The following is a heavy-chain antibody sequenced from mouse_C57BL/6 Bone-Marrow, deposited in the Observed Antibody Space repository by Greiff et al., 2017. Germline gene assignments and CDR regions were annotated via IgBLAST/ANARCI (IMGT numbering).Heavy chain of an antibody. V-gene: IGHV1-64*01. J-gene: IGHJ1*03. CDR3: ARTQYGPWYCDV. CDR2: IHPNSGST. D-gene: IGHD2-10*02. Sequence: VQLQQPGAELVKPGASVKLSCKASGYTFTSYWMHWVPQRPGQGLEWIGMIHPNSGSTYYTEKFKSKTTLTVDKSTSNSYLQLSRLTSEDSAVYYGARTQYGPWYCDVWGTGTTVTVTA. CDR1: GYTFTSYW.